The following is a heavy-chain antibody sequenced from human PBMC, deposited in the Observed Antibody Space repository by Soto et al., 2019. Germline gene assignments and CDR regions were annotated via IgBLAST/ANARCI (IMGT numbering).Heavy chain of an antibody. V-gene: IGHV4-34*01. J-gene: IGHJ4*02. D-gene: IGHD4-17*01. Sequence: SETLSLTCAVYGGSFSGYYWSWIRQPPGKGLEWIGEINHSGSTNYNPSLKSRVTISVDTSKNQFSLKLSSVTAADTAVYYCARGLTTVTTVRYFDYWGQGALVTVSS. CDR1: GGSFSGYY. CDR3: ARGLTTVTTVRYFDY. CDR2: INHSGST.